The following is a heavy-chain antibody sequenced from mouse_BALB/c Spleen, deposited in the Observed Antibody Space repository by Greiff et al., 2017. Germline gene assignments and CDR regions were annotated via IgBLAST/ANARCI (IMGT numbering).Heavy chain of an antibody. CDR1: GFTFSSFG. CDR2: ISSGSSTI. V-gene: IGHV5-17*02. Sequence: VQLKQSGGGLVQPGGSRKLSCAASGFTFSSFGMHWVRQAPEKGLEWVAYISSGSSTIYYADTVKGRFTISRDNPKNTLFLQMTSLRSEDTAMYYCARSRSSYGFDYWGQGTTLTVSS. CDR3: ARSRSSYGFDY. J-gene: IGHJ2*01. D-gene: IGHD1-1*01.